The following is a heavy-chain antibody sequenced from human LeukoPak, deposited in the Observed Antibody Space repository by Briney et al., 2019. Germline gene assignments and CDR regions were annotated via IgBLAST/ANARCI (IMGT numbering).Heavy chain of an antibody. CDR3: ARGLFVVVPAAIVSDFDY. CDR2: TWYDGSNK. J-gene: IGHJ4*02. Sequence: GGSLRLSCAASGFIFSNYGMHWVRQAPGKGLEWVAVTWYDGSNKYYADSVKGRFTISRDNSKNTLYLRMNSLRAEDTAVYYCARGLFVVVPAAIVSDFDYWGQGALVTVSS. CDR1: GFIFSNYG. V-gene: IGHV3-33*01. D-gene: IGHD2-2*01.